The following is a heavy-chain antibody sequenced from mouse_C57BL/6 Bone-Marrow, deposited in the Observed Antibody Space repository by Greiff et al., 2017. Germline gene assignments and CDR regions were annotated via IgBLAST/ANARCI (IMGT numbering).Heavy chain of an antibody. Sequence: VQLQQPGAELVKPGASVKLSCKASGYTFTSYWMPWVKQRPGQGLEWIGMIHPNSGSTNYNEKFKSKATLTVDKSSSTAYMQLSSLTSEDSAVECCARDNYYGNSEYWGQGTTLTVSS. CDR2: IHPNSGST. J-gene: IGHJ2*01. CDR3: ARDNYYGNSEY. D-gene: IGHD1-1*01. V-gene: IGHV1-64*01. CDR1: GYTFTSYW.